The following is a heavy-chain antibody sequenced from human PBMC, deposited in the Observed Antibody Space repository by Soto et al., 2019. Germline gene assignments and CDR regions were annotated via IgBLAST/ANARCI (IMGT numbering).Heavy chain of an antibody. CDR2: ISSNGGST. V-gene: IGHV3-64D*08. J-gene: IGHJ6*02. D-gene: IGHD6-13*01. Sequence: GGSLRLSCSASGFTFSSYAMHWVRQAPGKGLEYVSAISSNGGSTYYADSVKGRFTISRDNSKNTLYLQMSSMRAEDTAVYYCVNRRSSSWYVPGFWDYYYGMDVWGQGTTVTVSS. CDR3: VNRRSSSWYVPGFWDYYYGMDV. CDR1: GFTFSSYA.